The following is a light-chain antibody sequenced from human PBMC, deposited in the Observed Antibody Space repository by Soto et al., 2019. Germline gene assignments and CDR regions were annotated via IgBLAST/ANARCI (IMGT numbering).Light chain of an antibody. J-gene: IGKJ1*01. CDR2: STS. Sequence: EIVLTQSPGTLSLSPGERATLSCRASQSVASSYLAWYQQKPGQAPRLLLYSTSTRATGVPDRFSGSGSGTDITHTISRLESDDSAVYCCQPYGRSSWRFGKGTKVDIK. V-gene: IGKV3-20*01. CDR3: QPYGRSSWR. CDR1: QSVASSY.